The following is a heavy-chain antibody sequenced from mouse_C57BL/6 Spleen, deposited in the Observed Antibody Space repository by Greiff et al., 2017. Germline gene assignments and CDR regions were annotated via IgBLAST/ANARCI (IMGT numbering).Heavy chain of an antibody. CDR3: ASSYGNYPLDY. Sequence: EVKLMASGGGLVKPGGSLKLSCAASGFTFSDYGMHWVRQAPEKGLEWVAYISSGSSTIYYADTVKGRFTISRDNAKNTLFLQMTSLRSEDTAMYYCASSYGNYPLDYWGQGTTLTVSS. CDR2: ISSGSSTI. V-gene: IGHV5-17*01. CDR1: GFTFSDYG. D-gene: IGHD2-1*01. J-gene: IGHJ2*01.